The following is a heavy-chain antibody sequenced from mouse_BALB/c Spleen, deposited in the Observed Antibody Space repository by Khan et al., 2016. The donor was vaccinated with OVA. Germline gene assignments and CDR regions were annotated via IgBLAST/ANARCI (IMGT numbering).Heavy chain of an antibody. CDR3: ARVGNYWYFDV. CDR2: INTYTGEP. J-gene: IGHJ1*01. D-gene: IGHD2-1*01. V-gene: IGHV9-3-1*01. CDR1: GYTFTNYG. Sequence: QIQLVQSGPELKKPGETVKISCKASGYTFTNYGMNWVKQAPGKGLKWMGWINTYTGEPTYADDFKGRFAFSLETSASTASLQINTLKNEDTATYFCARVGNYWYFDVWGAGTTVTVSS.